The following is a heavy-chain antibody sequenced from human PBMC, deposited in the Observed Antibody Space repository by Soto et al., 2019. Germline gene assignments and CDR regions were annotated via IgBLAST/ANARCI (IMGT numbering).Heavy chain of an antibody. V-gene: IGHV3-74*01. J-gene: IGHJ6*02. CDR3: ARVGVDTTVVDGGYYYYPLDV. CDR1: GFNFRNYG. D-gene: IGHD5-18*01. Sequence: GGSLRLSCAASGFNFRNYGMHWVRQAPGEGLVWVSRINSDGRSTRYADSVKGRFTISRDNAGNTLFLQMNSLRADDTAVYYCARVGVDTTVVDGGYYYYPLDVWGQGTTVTVSS. CDR2: INSDGRST.